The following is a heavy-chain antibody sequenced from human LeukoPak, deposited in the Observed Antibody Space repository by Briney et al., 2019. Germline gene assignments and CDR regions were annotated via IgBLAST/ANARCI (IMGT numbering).Heavy chain of an antibody. Sequence: RSGGSLRLSCAASGFTFSNAWMSWVRQAPGKGPGWVGRIKSKTDGGTTDYAAPVKGRFTISRDDSKNTLYLQMNSLKTEDTAVYYCGGELPPFDYWGQGTLVTVSS. CDR3: GGELPPFDY. CDR1: GFTFSNAW. CDR2: IKSKTDGGTT. D-gene: IGHD3-10*01. J-gene: IGHJ4*02. V-gene: IGHV3-15*01.